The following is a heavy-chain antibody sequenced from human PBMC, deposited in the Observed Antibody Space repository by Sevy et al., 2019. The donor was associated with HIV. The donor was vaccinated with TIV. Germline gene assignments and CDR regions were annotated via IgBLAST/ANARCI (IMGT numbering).Heavy chain of an antibody. V-gene: IGHV4-34*01. CDR3: ARGRPRSEFDSSGYFLDS. CDR2: IHHSGST. Sequence: SETLSLTCAVYGASFRNFYWSWIRQSPGKGLEWIGEIHHSGSTNFNPSLESRVTMSEDKSKSQFSLNLRSVTAADTAVYYGARGRPRSEFDSSGYFLDSWGPGTLVTVSS. J-gene: IGHJ4*02. D-gene: IGHD3-22*01. CDR1: GASFRNFY.